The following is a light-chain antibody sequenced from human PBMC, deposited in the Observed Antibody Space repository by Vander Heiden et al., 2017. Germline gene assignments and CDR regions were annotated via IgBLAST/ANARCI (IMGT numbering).Light chain of an antibody. CDR2: RNN. J-gene: IGLJ3*02. Sequence: QSVLTQPPSASGTPGQRVTISCSGSSYNIGSNYVYWYQQLPGTAPKLLSYRNNQRPSGVPDRFSGSKSGTSASLAISGLRSEDEADYYCAAWDDSLSGGVFGGGTKLTVL. CDR3: AAWDDSLSGGV. CDR1: SYNIGSNY. V-gene: IGLV1-47*01.